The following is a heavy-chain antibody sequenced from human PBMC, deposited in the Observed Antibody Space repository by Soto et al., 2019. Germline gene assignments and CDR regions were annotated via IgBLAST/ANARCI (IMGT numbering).Heavy chain of an antibody. CDR1: GYTFTSYG. CDR2: ISAYNGNT. D-gene: IGHD6-6*01. J-gene: IGHJ1*01. Sequence: ASVKVSCKASGYTFTSYGINWVRQAPGQGLEWMGWISAYNGNTNYAQKLQGRVTMTTDTSTSTAYMELRSLRSDDTAVYYCARERDATSSSSAEYFQHWGQGTLVTVSP. CDR3: ARERDATSSSSAEYFQH. V-gene: IGHV1-18*01.